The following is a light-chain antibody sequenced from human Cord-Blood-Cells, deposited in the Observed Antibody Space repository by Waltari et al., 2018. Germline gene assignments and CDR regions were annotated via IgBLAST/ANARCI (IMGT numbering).Light chain of an antibody. Sequence: SYQLTQPPSVPVSPRQTASIPRSGDNLGDKYACWYQQKPGQSPVLVIYQDSKRPSGIPERFSGSNSGNTATLTISGTQAMDEADDYCQAWDSSTVVFGGGTKLTVL. J-gene: IGLJ2*01. CDR1: NLGDKY. CDR3: QAWDSSTVV. V-gene: IGLV3-1*01. CDR2: QDS.